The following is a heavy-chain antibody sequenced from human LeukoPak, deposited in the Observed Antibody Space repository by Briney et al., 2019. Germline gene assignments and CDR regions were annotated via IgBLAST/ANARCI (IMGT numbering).Heavy chain of an antibody. D-gene: IGHD3-10*01. V-gene: IGHV3-74*01. CDR1: GFRFSSYW. J-gene: IGHJ4*02. CDR2: INSDGSTT. CDR3: ARGRGSGSSDY. Sequence: GGSLRLSFAASGFRFSSYWMHWVRQVPGKGLVWVSRINSDGSTTIYADSVKGRFTISRDNAKNTLFLQMNSLRAEDTAVYYCARGRGSGSSDYWGQGTLVTVSS.